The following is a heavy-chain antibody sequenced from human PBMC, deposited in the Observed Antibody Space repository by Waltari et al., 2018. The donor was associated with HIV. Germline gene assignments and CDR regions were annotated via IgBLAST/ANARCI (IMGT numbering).Heavy chain of an antibody. CDR1: RGAFSSYA. CDR2: IIPIFDTT. V-gene: IGHV1-69*06. D-gene: IGHD3-22*01. CDR3: VRDGGGYYDNSGYFGSFQY. Sequence: QVQLVQSEGGVWKPGSSVKISCKASRGAFSSYAVNWVRQVPGQGIEWMGVIIPIFDTTNYAQKLKVRVSISADNHTATVYMELTGLKSEDAGIFYCVRDGGGYYDNSGYFGSFQYWGQGTTVIVSS. J-gene: IGHJ4*02.